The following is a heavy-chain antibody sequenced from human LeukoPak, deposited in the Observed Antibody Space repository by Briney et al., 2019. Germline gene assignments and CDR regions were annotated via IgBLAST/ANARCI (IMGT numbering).Heavy chain of an antibody. CDR1: GYSFTSYW. CDR3: AMADYDILTGYFNWFDP. V-gene: IGHV5-51*01. CDR2: IYPGDSDT. D-gene: IGHD3-9*01. Sequence: GESLKISCKGSGYSFTSYWIGWVRQMPGKGLEWMGIIYPGDSDTRYSPSFQGHVTISADKSISTAYLQWSSLKASDTAMYYCAMADYDILTGYFNWFDPWGQGTLVTVSS. J-gene: IGHJ5*02.